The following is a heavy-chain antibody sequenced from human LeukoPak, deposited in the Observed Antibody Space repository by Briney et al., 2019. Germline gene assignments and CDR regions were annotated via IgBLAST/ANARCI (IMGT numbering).Heavy chain of an antibody. CDR2: IYCSGST. Sequence: SETLSLTCTVSGGSVSRTSSYSGWIRQPPGKGLEWIGSIYCSGSTYYNPSLKSRVTISVDTSKNQFSLKLSSVTAADTAVYYCARHTNGMDVRGQGTTVTVSS. CDR1: GGSVSRTSSY. V-gene: IGHV4-39*01. J-gene: IGHJ6*02. D-gene: IGHD1-26*01. CDR3: ARHTNGMDV.